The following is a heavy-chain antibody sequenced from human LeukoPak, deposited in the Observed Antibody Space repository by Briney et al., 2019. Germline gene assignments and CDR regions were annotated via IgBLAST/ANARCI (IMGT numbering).Heavy chain of an antibody. D-gene: IGHD3-22*01. CDR2: ISSSGSTI. CDR3: ARASSYYYDSSGYYY. Sequence: GGSLRLSCAASGFTFSDYYMSWIRQAPGKGLEWVSYISSSGSTIYYADSVKGRFTISRDNAKNSLYLQMNSLRAEDTAVYYGARASSYYYDSSGYYYWGQGTLVTVSS. V-gene: IGHV3-11*01. CDR1: GFTFSDYY. J-gene: IGHJ4*02.